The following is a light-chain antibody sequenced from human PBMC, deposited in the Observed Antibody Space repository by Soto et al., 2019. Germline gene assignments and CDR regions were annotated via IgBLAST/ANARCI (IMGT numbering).Light chain of an antibody. CDR1: QSVSSY. Sequence: EIVLTQSPATLSLSPGERATLSCRASQSVSSYLAWYQQKPGQAPRLLIYDASNRATGIPGRFSGSGSGTDFTLTISSLEPEDFAVYYCQQPFTFGPGTKVDIK. CDR3: QQPFT. V-gene: IGKV3-11*01. J-gene: IGKJ3*01. CDR2: DAS.